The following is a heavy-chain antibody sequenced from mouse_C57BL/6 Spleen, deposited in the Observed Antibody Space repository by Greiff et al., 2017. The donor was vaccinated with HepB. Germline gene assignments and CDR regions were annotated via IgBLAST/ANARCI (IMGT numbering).Heavy chain of an antibody. CDR3: ARSLLRRGYFDV. Sequence: QVQLQQSGAELVKPGASVKMSCKASGYTFTSYWITWVKQRPGQGLEWIGDIYPGSGSTNYNEKFKSKATLTVDTSSSTAYMQLSSLTSEDSAVYYCARSLLRRGYFDVWGTGTTVTVSS. CDR1: GYTFTSYW. D-gene: IGHD1-2*01. V-gene: IGHV1-55*01. CDR2: IYPGSGST. J-gene: IGHJ1*03.